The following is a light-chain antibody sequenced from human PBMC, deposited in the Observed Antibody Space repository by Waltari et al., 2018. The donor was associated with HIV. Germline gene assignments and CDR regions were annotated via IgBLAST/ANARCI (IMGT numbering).Light chain of an antibody. CDR3: SSYTSSSTLYV. CDR1: SIDVGGYNY. V-gene: IGLV2-14*01. CDR2: EVS. J-gene: IGLJ1*01. Sequence: QSALTQPASVSGSPGQSITISCTATSIDVGGYNYVSWYQQPPGKAPKLMISEVSNRPSGVTNRFSGSKSGNTASLTISGLQVEDEADYYCSSYTSSSTLYVFGTGTKVTVL.